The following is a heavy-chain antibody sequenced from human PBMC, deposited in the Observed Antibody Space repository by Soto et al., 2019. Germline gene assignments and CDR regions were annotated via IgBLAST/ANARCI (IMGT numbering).Heavy chain of an antibody. V-gene: IGHV4-34*09. CDR2: IYYSGST. CDR1: GGSFSGYY. Sequence: PSETLSLTCAVYGGSFSGYYWSWIRQPPGKGLEWIGSIYYSGSTYYNPSLKSRVTISVDTSKNQFSLKLSSVTAADTAVYYCASRVNYYDSGSYLYWGQGTLVTVSS. D-gene: IGHD3-10*01. J-gene: IGHJ4*02. CDR3: ASRVNYYDSGSYLY.